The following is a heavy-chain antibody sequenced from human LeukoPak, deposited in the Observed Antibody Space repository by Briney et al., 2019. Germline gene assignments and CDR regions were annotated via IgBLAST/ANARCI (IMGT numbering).Heavy chain of an antibody. J-gene: IGHJ4*02. CDR1: GGSVRSYW. Sequence: PSETLSLTCDVSGGSVRSYWWGWVRQPAGKGLEWLGRIYSTGSTRFNPSLKSRLTLSIDTSTNQFSLNLTSVPAADTAVYFCARQGYTVSYYFLDYWSQGTLVTVSS. CDR2: IYSTGST. CDR3: ARQGYTVSYYFLDY. V-gene: IGHV4-4*07. D-gene: IGHD1-26*01.